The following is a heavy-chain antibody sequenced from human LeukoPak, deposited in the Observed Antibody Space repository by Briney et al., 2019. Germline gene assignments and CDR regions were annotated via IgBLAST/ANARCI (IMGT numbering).Heavy chain of an antibody. J-gene: IGHJ4*02. CDR1: GFTFDDYG. CDR3: ARGDWKDRFDY. D-gene: IGHD1-1*01. V-gene: IGHV3-20*04. CDR2: INCNGGST. Sequence: GGSPTLSCAASGFTFDDYGMSWVRQAPGKGLEWVSGINCNGGSTNYADSVKGRFTISRDNAKNCLYLQMNSLRAEDTALYYCARGDWKDRFDYWGQGTPVTVFS.